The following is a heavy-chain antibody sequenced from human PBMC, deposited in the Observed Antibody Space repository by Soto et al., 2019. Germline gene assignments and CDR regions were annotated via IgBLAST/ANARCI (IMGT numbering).Heavy chain of an antibody. V-gene: IGHV4-31*03. J-gene: IGHJ4*02. Sequence: SETLSLTCTVSGGSISRSGYFWSWIRQHPGKGLEWIGYIYDSGSTYYNPSLESRVSLSVDTSKNQFSLNLTSVTAADTAMYYGARSSRSYFDYWGQGTMVTVSS. CDR3: ARSSRSYFDY. CDR2: IYDSGST. CDR1: GGSISRSGYF.